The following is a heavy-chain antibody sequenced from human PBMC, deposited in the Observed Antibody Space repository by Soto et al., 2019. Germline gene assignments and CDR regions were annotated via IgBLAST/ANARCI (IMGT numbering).Heavy chain of an antibody. Sequence: SETLSLTCTVSGGSISSSSYYWGWIRQPPGKGLEWIGSIYYSGSTYYNPSLKSRVTISVDTSKNQFSLKLSSVTAADTAVYYCAIYRYCDYDTFLFYPCGQGTLVIVSS. CDR2: IYYSGST. J-gene: IGHJ5*02. CDR1: GGSISSSSYY. D-gene: IGHD4-17*01. CDR3: AIYRYCDYDTFLFYP. V-gene: IGHV4-39*07.